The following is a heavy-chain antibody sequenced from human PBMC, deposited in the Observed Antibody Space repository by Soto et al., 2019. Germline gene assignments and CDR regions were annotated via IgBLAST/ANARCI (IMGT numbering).Heavy chain of an antibody. V-gene: IGHV3-30*18. D-gene: IGHD2-2*02. J-gene: IGHJ6*02. Sequence: GGSLRLSCAASGFTFSSYGMHWVRQAPGKGLEWVAVISYDGSNKYYADSVKGRFTISRDKSKNTLYLQMNSLRAEDTAVYYCAKTGSRYCSSTSCYSGYYYYGMDVWGQGTTVTVSS. CDR3: AKTGSRYCSSTSCYSGYYYYGMDV. CDR1: GFTFSSYG. CDR2: ISYDGSNK.